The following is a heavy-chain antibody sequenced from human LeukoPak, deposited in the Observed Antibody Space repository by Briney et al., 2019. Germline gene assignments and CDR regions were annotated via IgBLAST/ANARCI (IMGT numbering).Heavy chain of an antibody. CDR3: AKEGVSAAAGIQFDY. V-gene: IGHV1-69*13. CDR2: IIPIFGTA. D-gene: IGHD6-13*01. J-gene: IGHJ4*02. CDR1: GGTFSSYA. Sequence: ASVKVSCKASGGTFSSYAISWVRQAPGQGLEWMGGIIPIFGTANYAQKFQGRVTITADESTSTAYMELSSLRSEDTAVYYCAKEGVSAAAGIQFDYWGQGTLVTVSS.